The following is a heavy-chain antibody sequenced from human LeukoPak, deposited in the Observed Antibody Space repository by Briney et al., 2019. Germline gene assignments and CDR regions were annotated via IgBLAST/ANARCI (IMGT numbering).Heavy chain of an antibody. Sequence: GASVKVSCKASGYTFTGYYMHWVRQAPGQGLEWMGRINPNSGGTNYAQKFQGRVTMTRDTSISTAYMELSRLRSDDTAVYYCARDLKIGSSWSDAFDIWGQGTMVTVSS. CDR1: GYTFTGYY. D-gene: IGHD6-13*01. CDR2: INPNSGGT. CDR3: ARDLKIGSSWSDAFDI. V-gene: IGHV1-2*06. J-gene: IGHJ3*02.